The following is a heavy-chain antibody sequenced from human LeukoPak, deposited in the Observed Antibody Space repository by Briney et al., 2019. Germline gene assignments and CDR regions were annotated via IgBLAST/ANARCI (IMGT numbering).Heavy chain of an antibody. Sequence: NPSETLSLTCTVSGGSISSSSYSWGWIRQPPGKGLEWIGSIYYSGSTYYNPSLKSRVTISVDTSKNQFSLKLSSVTAADTAVYYCARRDYYDSSGPFDYWGQGTLVTVSS. CDR1: GGSISSSSYS. J-gene: IGHJ4*02. CDR3: ARRDYYDSSGPFDY. V-gene: IGHV4-39*01. D-gene: IGHD3-22*01. CDR2: IYYSGST.